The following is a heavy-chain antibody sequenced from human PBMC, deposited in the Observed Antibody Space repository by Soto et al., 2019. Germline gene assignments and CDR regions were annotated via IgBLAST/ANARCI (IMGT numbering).Heavy chain of an antibody. J-gene: IGHJ3*02. D-gene: IGHD4-17*01. Sequence: GGSLRLSCAASGFTFRNYAMSWVRQAPGKGPEWVSGVSAAGGSTYYADSVKGRFTILRDNSKATLYLQMNSLRAEDTALYYCAKDPNGDYVGAFDIWGQGTVVTVSS. CDR1: GFTFRNYA. CDR2: VSAAGGST. V-gene: IGHV3-23*01. CDR3: AKDPNGDYVGAFDI.